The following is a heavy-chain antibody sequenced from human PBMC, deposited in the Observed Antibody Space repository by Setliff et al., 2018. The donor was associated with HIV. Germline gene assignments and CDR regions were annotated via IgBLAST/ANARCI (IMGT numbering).Heavy chain of an antibody. D-gene: IGHD3-10*01. CDR3: ARHSPIGELFKWFDP. J-gene: IGHJ5*02. V-gene: IGHV4-39*01. CDR2: IYYSGST. CDR1: GGSISSSSYY. Sequence: LSLTCTVSGGSISSSSYYWGWIRQPPGKGLEWIGSIYYSGSTYYNPSLKSRVTISVDTSKNQFSLKLSSVTAADTAVYYCARHSPIGELFKWFDPWGQGALVTVSS.